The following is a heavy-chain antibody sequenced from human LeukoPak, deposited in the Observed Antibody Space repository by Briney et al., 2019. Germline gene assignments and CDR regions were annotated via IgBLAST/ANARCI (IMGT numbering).Heavy chain of an antibody. CDR1: GGSMSPYH. CDR3: ARAVSGRFDY. Sequence: SETQSLTCTVSGGSMSPYHWGWIRQPPGKGLEWTGYIYYSGSTNYNPSLNSRVTISVDTSKNQFSLRLSSVTAADTAIYYCARAVSGRFDYWGQGTLVTVSS. V-gene: IGHV4-59*08. CDR2: IYYSGST. J-gene: IGHJ4*02. D-gene: IGHD6-19*01.